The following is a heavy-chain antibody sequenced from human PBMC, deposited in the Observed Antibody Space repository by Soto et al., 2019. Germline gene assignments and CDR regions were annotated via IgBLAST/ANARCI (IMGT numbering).Heavy chain of an antibody. Sequence: PSETLSVTCAVYGGYFSGYYWSWIRKPPGKGLEWIGEINHSGSTNYNPSLKSRVTISVDTSKNQFSLKLSSVTAADTAVYYCARGRIAAAGTGHWFDPWGQGTLVTVSS. CDR3: ARGRIAAAGTGHWFDP. J-gene: IGHJ5*02. D-gene: IGHD6-13*01. V-gene: IGHV4-34*01. CDR2: INHSGST. CDR1: GGYFSGYY.